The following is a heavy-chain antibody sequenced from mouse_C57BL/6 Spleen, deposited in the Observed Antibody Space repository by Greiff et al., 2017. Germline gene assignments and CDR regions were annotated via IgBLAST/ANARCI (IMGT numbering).Heavy chain of an antibody. D-gene: IGHD2-4*01. CDR3: ARDSYEYDVLGFAY. Sequence: QVQLQQPGAELVRPGSSVKLSCKASGYTFTSYWMDWVKQRPGQGLEWIGNIYPSDSETHYNQKFKDKATWTVDKSSSTAYMQLSSLTSEDSAVYYCARDSYEYDVLGFAYWGQETLVTVSA. CDR1: GYTFTSYW. CDR2: IYPSDSET. V-gene: IGHV1-61*01. J-gene: IGHJ3*01.